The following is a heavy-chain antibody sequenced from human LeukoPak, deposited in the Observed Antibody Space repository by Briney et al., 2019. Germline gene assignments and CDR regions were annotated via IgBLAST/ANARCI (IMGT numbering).Heavy chain of an antibody. CDR1: GGSIRRTSYY. D-gene: IGHD6-19*01. V-gene: IGHV4-39*01. CDR2: VHHSGST. Sequence: SQTLSLTCTVSGGSIRRTSYYSGWIRQPPGKGLEWVGSVHHSGSTYDNPSLKGRVTISVDTSKNPFSLKLMCVTAADTAVYVCARRSTVAGRGRFDPWGQGTLVTASS. J-gene: IGHJ5*02. CDR3: ARRSTVAGRGRFDP.